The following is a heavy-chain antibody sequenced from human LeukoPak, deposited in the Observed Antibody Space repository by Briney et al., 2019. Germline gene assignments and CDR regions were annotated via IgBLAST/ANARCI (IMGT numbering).Heavy chain of an antibody. Sequence: ASVKVSCKASGYTFSTCDLNWVRRATGQGLEWMGWMNPKSGNTGFADKFQGRVTMTRDTSISTAYMELSSLTSEDTAVYYCARVLGSISHWGQGTLVTASS. CDR2: MNPKSGNT. J-gene: IGHJ4*02. V-gene: IGHV1-8*01. CDR3: ARVLGSISH. CDR1: GYTFSTCD. D-gene: IGHD4/OR15-4a*01.